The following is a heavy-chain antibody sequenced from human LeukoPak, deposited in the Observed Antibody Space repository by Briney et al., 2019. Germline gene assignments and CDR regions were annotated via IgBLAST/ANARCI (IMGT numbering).Heavy chain of an antibody. CDR2: IYYSGST. CDR1: GFTFSGYS. J-gene: IGHJ4*02. V-gene: IGHV4-38-2*01. D-gene: IGHD2-21*02. Sequence: PGGSLRLSCAASGFTFSGYSMNWVRQAPGKGLEWIGSIYYSGSTYYNSSLKSRVTISVDTSKNQFSLKLSSLTAADTAVYYCARAAYCGGDCYLFDYWGQGTLVTVFS. CDR3: ARAAYCGGDCYLFDY.